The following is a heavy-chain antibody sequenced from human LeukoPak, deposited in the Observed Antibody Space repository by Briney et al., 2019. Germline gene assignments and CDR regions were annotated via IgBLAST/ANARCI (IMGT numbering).Heavy chain of an antibody. CDR2: VKGDGSER. D-gene: IGHD6-13*01. J-gene: IGHJ4*02. V-gene: IGHV3-7*01. CDR3: ARGLTYSSSRGVYFDY. CDR1: GFTFSNYW. Sequence: GGSLRLSCAASGFTFSNYWMSWVRQAPGKGLEWVANVKGDGSERYYVDSVKGRFTISRDNAKNSLYLQMSSLRAEDTAVYYCARGLTYSSSRGVYFDYWGQGTLVTVSS.